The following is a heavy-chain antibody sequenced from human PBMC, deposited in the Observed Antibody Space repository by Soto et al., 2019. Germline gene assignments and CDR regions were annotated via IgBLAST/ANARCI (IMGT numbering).Heavy chain of an antibody. V-gene: IGHV3-30-3*01. Sequence: QVQLVESGGGVVQPGRSLRLSCAASGFTFRSYAMHWVRQAPGKRLEWVAVISYDGSNKYYADSVKGRFTISRDNSKYTLYLQMHSLRAEDTAVYYCARDEIRFSWTYGMDVWGQGTTVTVSS. CDR2: ISYDGSNK. CDR1: GFTFRSYA. J-gene: IGHJ6*02. D-gene: IGHD3-3*01. CDR3: ARDEIRFSWTYGMDV.